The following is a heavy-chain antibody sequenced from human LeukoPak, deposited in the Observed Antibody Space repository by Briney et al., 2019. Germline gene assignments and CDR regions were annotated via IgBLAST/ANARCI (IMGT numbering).Heavy chain of an antibody. CDR2: ISYDGSNK. V-gene: IGHV3-30-3*01. CDR3: ARARGYSYGTLLPGMDV. Sequence: GGSLRLSCAASGFTFSSYAMHWVRQAPGKGLEWVAVISYDGSNKYYADSVKGRFTISRDNSKNTLYLQMNSLRAEDTAVYYCARARGYSYGTLLPGMDVWGQGTTVTVSS. D-gene: IGHD5-18*01. J-gene: IGHJ6*02. CDR1: GFTFSSYA.